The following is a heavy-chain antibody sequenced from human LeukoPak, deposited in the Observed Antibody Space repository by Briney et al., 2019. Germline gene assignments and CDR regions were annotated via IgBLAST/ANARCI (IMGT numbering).Heavy chain of an antibody. CDR1: GFTFSSYA. J-gene: IGHJ4*02. D-gene: IGHD5-24*01. Sequence: GRSLRLSCAASGFTFSSYAMHWVRQAPGKGLEWVAVISYDGSNKYYADSVKGRFTISRDNSKNTLYLQMNSLRAEDTAVYYSAREREMATAFDYWGQGTLVTVSS. CDR2: ISYDGSNK. CDR3: AREREMATAFDY. V-gene: IGHV3-30*01.